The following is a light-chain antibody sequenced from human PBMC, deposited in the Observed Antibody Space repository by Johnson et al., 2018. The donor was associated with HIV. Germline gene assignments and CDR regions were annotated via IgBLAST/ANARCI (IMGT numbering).Light chain of an antibody. CDR2: EKN. J-gene: IGLJ1*01. V-gene: IGLV1-51*02. CDR3: GTWDSSLGAHYV. CDR1: SSNIGHNY. Sequence: QSVLTQPPSVSAAPGQKVTISCSGSSSNIGHNYVSWYQQLPGTAPKLLIYEKNKRPSGIPDRFSASKSGTSATLDLTGPQTGDEADYYCGTWDSSLGAHYVFGTGTKVTVL.